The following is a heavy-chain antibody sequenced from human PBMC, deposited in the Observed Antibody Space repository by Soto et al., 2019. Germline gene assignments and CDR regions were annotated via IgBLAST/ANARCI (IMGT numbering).Heavy chain of an antibody. CDR3: GKSSIVGGLYYFDY. J-gene: IGHJ4*02. D-gene: IGHD1-26*01. CDR1: GFTFGNYA. Sequence: PGGSLRIASAAYGFTFGNYAMNWVRQAPGKGLEWVSGVTGSGSSTYYTDSVKGRFTISRDNSKNTLYLQMNSLRVEDTAIYYCGKSSIVGGLYYFDYWGQGT. V-gene: IGHV3-23*01. CDR2: VTGSGSST.